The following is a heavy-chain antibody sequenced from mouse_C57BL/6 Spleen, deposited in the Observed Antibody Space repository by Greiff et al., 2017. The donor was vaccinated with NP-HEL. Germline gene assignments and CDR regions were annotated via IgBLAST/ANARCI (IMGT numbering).Heavy chain of an antibody. CDR3: ARGKDGNYVGFAY. D-gene: IGHD2-1*01. CDR2: IYPGDGDT. J-gene: IGHJ3*01. V-gene: IGHV1-80*01. Sequence: QVHVKQSGAELVKPGASVKISCKASGYAFSSYWMNWVKQRPGKGLEWIGQIYPGDGDTNYNGKFKGKATLTADKSSSTAYMQLSSLTSEDSAVYFCARGKDGNYVGFAYWGQGTLVTVSA. CDR1: GYAFSSYW.